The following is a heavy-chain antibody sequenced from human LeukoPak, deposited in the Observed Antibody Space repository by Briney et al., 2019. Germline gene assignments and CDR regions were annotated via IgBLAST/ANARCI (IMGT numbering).Heavy chain of an antibody. CDR2: IYYSGST. CDR3: ASLKRGIAAAGYFDY. J-gene: IGHJ4*02. Sequence: SETLSLTCTVSGGSISSYYWSWIRQPPGKGLEWIGYIYYSGSTNYNPSLKSRVTISVDTSKNQFSLKLSSVTAADTAVYYCASLKRGIAAAGYFDYWGQGTLVTVSS. D-gene: IGHD6-13*01. V-gene: IGHV4-59*01. CDR1: GGSISSYY.